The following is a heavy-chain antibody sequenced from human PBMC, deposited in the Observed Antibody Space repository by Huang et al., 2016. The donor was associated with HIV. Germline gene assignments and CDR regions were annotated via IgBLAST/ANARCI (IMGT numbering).Heavy chain of an antibody. D-gene: IGHD3-10*01. V-gene: IGHV4-39*01. J-gene: IGHJ6*03. Sequence: QLLLQESGPGLVKPSEALALTCAVSGGSIRSSDYHWGWIRQPPGKGLEWLGRIYYKGSTHYSPYLKSRVTIAVDTSKNLFFLNLTSMTAADTAVYYCARHREGPVAYYSGWGSHLNYMDVWGRGRTVVVSS. CDR1: GGSIRSSDYH. CDR2: IYYKGST. CDR3: ARHREGPVAYYSGWGSHLNYMDV.